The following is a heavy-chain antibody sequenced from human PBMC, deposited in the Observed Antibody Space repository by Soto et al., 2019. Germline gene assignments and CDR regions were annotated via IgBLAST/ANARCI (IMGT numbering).Heavy chain of an antibody. CDR2: IYYSGST. D-gene: IGHD1-26*01. J-gene: IGHJ4*02. CDR3: ARDSDTTPTL. Sequence: PSETLSLTCTVSGGSVSSGSYYWSWIRQPPGKGLEWIGYIYYSGSTNYNPSLKSRVTISVDTSKNQFSLKLSSVTAADTAVYYCARDSDTTPTLWGQGTLVTVSS. CDR1: GGSVSSGSYY. V-gene: IGHV4-61*01.